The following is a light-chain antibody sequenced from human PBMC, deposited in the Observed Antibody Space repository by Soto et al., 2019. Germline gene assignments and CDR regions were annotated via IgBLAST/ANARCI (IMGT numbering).Light chain of an antibody. CDR1: QSVSSSY. V-gene: IGKV3-20*01. Sequence: EIVLTQSPGTLSLSPGERATLSCRASQSVSSSYLAWYQQKPGQAPRLLIYGASSSATGIPDRFSGSGSGTDFTLTISRLEPEDFVVYYCQQYGSSPYTFGQGTKLEIK. J-gene: IGKJ2*01. CDR3: QQYGSSPYT. CDR2: GAS.